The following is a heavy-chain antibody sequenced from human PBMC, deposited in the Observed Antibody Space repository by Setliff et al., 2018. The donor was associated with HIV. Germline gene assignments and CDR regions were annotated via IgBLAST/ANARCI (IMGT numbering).Heavy chain of an antibody. Sequence: GSLRLSCAASGFTFSNYAMSWVRQAPGKGLEWVSTIGGSGDSTYYADSVKGRCTVSRDNAKNSLYLQMNSLRAEDTAAYYCARRGYSYGWEYHHYYLDVWGKGTTVTVSS. CDR3: ARRGYSYGWEYHHYYLDV. CDR2: IGGSGDST. V-gene: IGHV3-23*01. J-gene: IGHJ6*03. D-gene: IGHD5-18*01. CDR1: GFTFSNYA.